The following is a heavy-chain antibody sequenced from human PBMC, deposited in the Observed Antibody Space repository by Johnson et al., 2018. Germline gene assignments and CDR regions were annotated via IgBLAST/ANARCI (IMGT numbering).Heavy chain of an antibody. V-gene: IGHV3-33*06. CDR3: AKDPHDNSWYRYFQE. D-gene: IGHD6-13*01. CDR1: GFIFTNYG. Sequence: QVQLVQSGGGVVQPGRSLRLSCAASGFIFTNYGMHWVRQAPGKRLEWVAVMWYDGSNEYYADSVKGRFTISRDISKNTLYLQMNSRRAEDTAVYFCAKDPHDNSWYRYFQEWGQGTLVTVSS. J-gene: IGHJ1*01. CDR2: MWYDGSNE.